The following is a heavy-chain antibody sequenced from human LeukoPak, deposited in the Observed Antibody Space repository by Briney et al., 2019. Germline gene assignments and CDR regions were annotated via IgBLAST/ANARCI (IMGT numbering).Heavy chain of an antibody. J-gene: IGHJ4*02. V-gene: IGHV1-24*01. Sequence: GALVKVSCKVSGYTLTELSMHWVRQAPGKGLEWMGGFDPEDGETIYAQKFQGRVTMTEDTSTDTAYMELSSLRSEDTAVYYCATVSEYQLLFDYWGQGTLVTVSS. CDR2: FDPEDGET. CDR3: ATVSEYQLLFDY. D-gene: IGHD2-2*01. CDR1: GYTLTELS.